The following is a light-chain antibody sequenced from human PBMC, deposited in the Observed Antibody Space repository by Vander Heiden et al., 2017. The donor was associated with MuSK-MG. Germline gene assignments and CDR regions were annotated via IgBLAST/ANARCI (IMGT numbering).Light chain of an antibody. Sequence: DIVMTQSPDTLSLSPGERATLSCRASQSLTGRLAWYQQKPGQTPRLLIYETSTRATGIPGRFSGSGSGTEFTLTINSLEAEDCAVYYCQQYTSWPLTFGRGTKFE. CDR1: QSLTGR. CDR2: ETS. J-gene: IGKJ2*01. V-gene: IGKV3D-15*01. CDR3: QQYTSWPLT.